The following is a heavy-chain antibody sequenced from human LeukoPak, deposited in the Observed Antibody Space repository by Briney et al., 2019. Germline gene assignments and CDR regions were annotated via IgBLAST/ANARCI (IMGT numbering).Heavy chain of an antibody. Sequence: EASVKVSCKASGYTFTGYYMHWVRQAPGQGLEWMGWINPNSGGTNYAQKFQGRVTMTRDTSISTAYMELSRLRSDDTAVYYCARATSYYDILTGYYIGWFDPWGQGTLVTVSS. CDR2: INPNSGGT. CDR3: ARATSYYDILTGYYIGWFDP. V-gene: IGHV1-2*02. D-gene: IGHD3-9*01. J-gene: IGHJ5*02. CDR1: GYTFTGYY.